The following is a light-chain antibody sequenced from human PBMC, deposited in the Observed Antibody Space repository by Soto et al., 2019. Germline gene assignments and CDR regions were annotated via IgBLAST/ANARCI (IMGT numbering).Light chain of an antibody. CDR2: AAS. Sequence: DIQMTQSPSSLSASVGDRVTITCRASQSISSYLNWYQQKPGKAPKLLIYAASSLQSGVPSRFSGSGSGTDFTLTISSLQPEDFATYYCQRSYITPLTFGQGTKV. CDR3: QRSYITPLT. J-gene: IGKJ1*01. CDR1: QSISSY. V-gene: IGKV1-39*01.